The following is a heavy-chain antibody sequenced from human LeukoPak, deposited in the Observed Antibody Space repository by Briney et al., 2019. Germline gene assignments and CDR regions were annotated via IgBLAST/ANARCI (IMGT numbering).Heavy chain of an antibody. CDR3: AKDDGWLQYNY. V-gene: IGHV3-23*01. CDR1: GFTFSSYA. Sequence: GGSLRLSCAASGFTFSSYAMSWVRQAPGKGLEWVSDINGSGGSTHYADSVKGRFTISRDNSKNTLYLQMNSLRAEDTAVYYCAKDDGWLQYNYWGQGTLVTVSS. CDR2: INGSGGST. J-gene: IGHJ4*02. D-gene: IGHD5-24*01.